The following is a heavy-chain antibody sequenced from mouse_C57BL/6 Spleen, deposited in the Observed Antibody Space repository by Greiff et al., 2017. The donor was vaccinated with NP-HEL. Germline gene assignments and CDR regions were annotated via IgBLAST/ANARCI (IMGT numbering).Heavy chain of an antibody. D-gene: IGHD3-2*02. CDR1: GYTFTSYW. V-gene: IGHV1-64*01. CDR2: IHPNSGST. J-gene: IGHJ2*01. Sequence: VQLQQPGTELVKPGASVKLSCKASGYTFTSYWMHWVKQRPGQGLEWIGMIHPNSGSTNYNEKFKSKATLTVDKSSSTAYMQLSSLTSEDSAVYYCARGRAQATYYYFDYWGQGTTLTVSS. CDR3: ARGRAQATYYYFDY.